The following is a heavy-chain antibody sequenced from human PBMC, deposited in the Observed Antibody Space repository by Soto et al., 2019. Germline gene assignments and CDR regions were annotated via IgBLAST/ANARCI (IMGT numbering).Heavy chain of an antibody. CDR1: GFTFSSYP. V-gene: IGHV3-64*01. D-gene: IGHD6-13*01. J-gene: IGHJ3*02. CDR2: ISGNGVST. Sequence: WGCLRLPCAASGFTFSSYPMHWVRQAPGKGLEYVSAISGNGVSTYYANSLKGRFTISRDNSKNSLYLQMGSLRAEDMAVYYCARRTSRSWMKVFDIWGQGTMVTVSS. CDR3: ARRTSRSWMKVFDI.